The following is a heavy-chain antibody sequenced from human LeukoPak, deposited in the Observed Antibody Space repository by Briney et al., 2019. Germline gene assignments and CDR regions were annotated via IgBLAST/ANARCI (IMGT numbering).Heavy chain of an antibody. Sequence: PGGSLRLSCAASGFTFRSYGMNWVRQASGKGLVWVSRINSDGSSTSYADSVKGRFTISRDNAKNTLYLQMNSLRAEDTAVYYCARDHSNYCSGGSCYSHWGQGTLVTVSS. CDR1: GFTFRSYG. J-gene: IGHJ4*02. D-gene: IGHD2-15*01. CDR3: ARDHSNYCSGGSCYSH. CDR2: INSDGSST. V-gene: IGHV3-74*01.